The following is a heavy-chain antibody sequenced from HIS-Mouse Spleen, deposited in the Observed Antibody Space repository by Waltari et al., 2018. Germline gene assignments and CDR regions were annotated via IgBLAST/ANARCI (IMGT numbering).Heavy chain of an antibody. D-gene: IGHD2-15*01. CDR1: GGSISSSSYY. Sequence: QLQLQESGPGLVKPSETLSLTCTVSGGSISSSSYYWGWIRQPPGKGLEWIGSIYYSGSTYDTPSLKSRVTISVDTSKNQFSLKLSSVTAADTAVYYCATREGCSGGSCYFDYWGQGTLVTVSS. CDR2: IYYSGST. CDR3: ATREGCSGGSCYFDY. J-gene: IGHJ4*02. V-gene: IGHV4-39*07.